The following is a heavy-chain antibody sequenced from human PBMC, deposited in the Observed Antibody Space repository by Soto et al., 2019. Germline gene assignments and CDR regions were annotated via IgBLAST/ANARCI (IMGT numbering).Heavy chain of an antibody. CDR3: AREGRGKKAGYNGLVSLGY. V-gene: IGHV1-69*06. Sequence: GASVKVSCKVSGSRFSNYVISWVRQAPGRGLEWLGRMIPIFNSTKYAQSFQGRVTITADKSTSTASLELSSLRSDDTAVYYCAREGRGKKAGYNGLVSLGYWG. CDR2: MIPIFNST. CDR1: GSRFSNYV. D-gene: IGHD5-12*01. J-gene: IGHJ4*01.